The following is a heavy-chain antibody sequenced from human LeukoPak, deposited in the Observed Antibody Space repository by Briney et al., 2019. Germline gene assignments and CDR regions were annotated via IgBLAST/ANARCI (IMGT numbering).Heavy chain of an antibody. V-gene: IGHV3-7*04. CDR2: IRHDGSEE. D-gene: IGHD1-26*01. Sequence: GGSLRLSCAASGFPISNYWMSWVRQAPGKGLEWVASIRHDGSEEHYVDSVMGRFTISRDNAKNSLYLQMNSLRAEDTAVYYCARSALGAFDYWGQGTLVTVSS. CDR1: GFPISNYW. J-gene: IGHJ4*02. CDR3: ARSALGAFDY.